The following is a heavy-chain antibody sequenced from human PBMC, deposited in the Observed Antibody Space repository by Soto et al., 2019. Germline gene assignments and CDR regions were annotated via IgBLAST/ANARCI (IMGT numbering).Heavy chain of an antibody. CDR1: GFTFSSYG. CDR2: ISYDGSNK. D-gene: IGHD1-26*01. V-gene: IGHV3-30*18. Sequence: QVQLVESGGGVVQPGRSLRLSCAASGFTFSSYGMHWVRQAPATGLEWVAVISYDGSNKYYADSVKGQFTISRDNAKKTLYLQMNSLRAEDTAVYYCAKAGSGSIDAFDIWGQGTMVSVSS. J-gene: IGHJ3*02. CDR3: AKAGSGSIDAFDI.